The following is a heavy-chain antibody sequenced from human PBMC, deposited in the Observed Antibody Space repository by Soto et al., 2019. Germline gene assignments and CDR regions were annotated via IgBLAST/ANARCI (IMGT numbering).Heavy chain of an antibody. CDR2: IYYSGST. CDR3: ARRRSHSWRDY. CDR1: GGSISSSSYY. Sequence: QLQLQESGPGLVKPSETLSLTCTVSGGSISSSSYYWGWIRQPPGKGLEWIGSIYYSGSTYYNPSLKSRVTISVDTSKNQFSLKLSSVTAADTAVYYCARRRSHSWRDYWGQGTLVTVSS. V-gene: IGHV4-39*01. D-gene: IGHD6-13*01. J-gene: IGHJ4*02.